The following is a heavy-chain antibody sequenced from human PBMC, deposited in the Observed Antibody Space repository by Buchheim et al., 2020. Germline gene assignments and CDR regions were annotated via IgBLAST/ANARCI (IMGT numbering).Heavy chain of an antibody. D-gene: IGHD2-15*01. CDR3: ARGALYCSGGSCFDWFDP. J-gene: IGHJ5*02. V-gene: IGHV3-21*01. Sequence: EVQLVESGGGLVKPGGSLRLSCAASGFTFSSYSMNWVRQAPGKGLEWVSSISSSSSYIYYADSVKGRFTISRDNAKNSLYLQMNSLRAEETAVYYCARGALYCSGGSCFDWFDPWGQGTL. CDR1: GFTFSSYS. CDR2: ISSSSSYI.